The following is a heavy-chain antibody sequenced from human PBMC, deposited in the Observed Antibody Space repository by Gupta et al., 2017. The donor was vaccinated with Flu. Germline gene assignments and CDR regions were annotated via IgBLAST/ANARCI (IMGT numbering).Heavy chain of an antibody. D-gene: IGHD1-26*01. CDR2: VSTYNSNR. CDR3: ARDSPYSGSPSVY. CDR1: GYPFGSHG. V-gene: IGHV1-18*01. J-gene: IGHJ4*02. Sequence: QVQLVQSGSEVKKPGASVKVSCKASGYPFGSHGISWVRQAPGQGLEWVGWVSTYNSNRHYAKRFQGRVTMTTDTSTSTAYMELRSLRSDDTAIYYCARDSPYSGSPSVYWGQGTLVTVSS.